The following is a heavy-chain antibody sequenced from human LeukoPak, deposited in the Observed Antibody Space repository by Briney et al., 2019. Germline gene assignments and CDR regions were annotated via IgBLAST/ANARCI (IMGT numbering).Heavy chain of an antibody. V-gene: IGHV1-69*13. CDR1: GYTFTSYG. J-gene: IGHJ4*02. Sequence: VASVKVSCMASGYTFTSYGISWVRQAPGQGLEWMGGIIPIFGTANYAQKFQGRVTITADESTSTAYMELSSLRSEDTAVYYCARDQGDWGQGTLVTVSS. CDR3: ARDQGD. CDR2: IIPIFGTA. D-gene: IGHD2-21*01.